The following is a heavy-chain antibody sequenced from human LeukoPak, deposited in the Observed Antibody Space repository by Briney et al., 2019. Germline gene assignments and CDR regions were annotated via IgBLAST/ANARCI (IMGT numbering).Heavy chain of an antibody. CDR2: ISGSGGST. CDR1: GFTFDDYA. J-gene: IGHJ4*02. Sequence: GRSLRLSCAASGFTFDDYAMHWVRQAPGKGLEWVSAISGSGGSTYYADSVKGRFTISRDNSKNTLYLQMNSLRAEDTAVYYCAKEPNVDTAMDDWGQGTLVTVSS. D-gene: IGHD5-18*01. V-gene: IGHV3-23*01. CDR3: AKEPNVDTAMDD.